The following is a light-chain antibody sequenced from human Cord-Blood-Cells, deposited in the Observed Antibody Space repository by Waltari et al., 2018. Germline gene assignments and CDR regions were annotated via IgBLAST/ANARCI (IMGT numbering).Light chain of an antibody. J-gene: IGKJ2*01. Sequence: DILMTHSPACLDVSLGETASINGQSSQSVLYSSNNKNYLAWYQQKPGQPPKLLIYWASTLETGVPSRFSGSGSGTDFTLTISSLQAEDVAVYYCQQYYSTPPAFGQGTKLEIK. CDR3: QQYYSTPPA. CDR2: WAS. V-gene: IGKV4-1*01. CDR1: QSVLYSSNNKNY.